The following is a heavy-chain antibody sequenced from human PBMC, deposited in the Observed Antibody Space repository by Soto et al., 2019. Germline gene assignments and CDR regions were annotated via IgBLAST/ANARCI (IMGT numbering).Heavy chain of an antibody. V-gene: IGHV1-69*13. D-gene: IGHD6-19*01. CDR3: ARDGMSGWYDAYFDY. J-gene: IGHJ4*02. CDR2: IIPIFGTA. Sequence: GASVKVSCKASGGTFSSYAISWVRQAPGQGLEWMGGIIPIFGTANYAQKFQGRVTITADESTSTAYMELSSLRSEDTAVYYCARDGMSGWYDAYFDYWGQGTLVTVSS. CDR1: GGTFSSYA.